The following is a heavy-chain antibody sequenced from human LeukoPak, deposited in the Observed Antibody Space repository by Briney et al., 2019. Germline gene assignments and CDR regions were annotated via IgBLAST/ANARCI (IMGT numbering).Heavy chain of an antibody. V-gene: IGHV3-53*01. CDR3: ARDGYYDSSGYYYTAFDI. Sequence: GGSLRLSCAASGFTVSSNYMSWVRQAPGKGLERVSVIYSGGSTYYADSVKGRFTISRDNSKNTLYLQMNSLRAEDTAVYYCARDGYYDSSGYYYTAFDIWGQGTMVTVSS. CDR1: GFTVSSNY. J-gene: IGHJ3*02. CDR2: IYSGGST. D-gene: IGHD3-22*01.